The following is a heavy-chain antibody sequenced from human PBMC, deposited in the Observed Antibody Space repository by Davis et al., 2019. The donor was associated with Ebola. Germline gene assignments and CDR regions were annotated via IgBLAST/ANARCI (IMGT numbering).Heavy chain of an antibody. J-gene: IGHJ5*01. Sequence: GESLKISCAASGFTFSSHSMNWVRQAPGKGLEWVSYISSGSTLIYYADSVKGRFTISRDNARNSLYLHMNSLTDADTAVYYCARGYYGDYLCDSWGQGTLVTVSS. CDR3: ARGYYGDYLCDS. CDR2: ISSGSTLI. CDR1: GFTFSSHS. V-gene: IGHV3-48*02. D-gene: IGHD4-17*01.